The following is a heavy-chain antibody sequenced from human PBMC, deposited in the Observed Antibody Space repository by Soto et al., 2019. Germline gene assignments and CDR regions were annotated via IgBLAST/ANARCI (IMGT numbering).Heavy chain of an antibody. V-gene: IGHV3-30*18. Sequence: QVQLVESGGGVVQPGRSLRLSCAASGFTFSSYGMHWVRQAPGKGLEWVAVISYDGSNKYYADSVKGRFTISRDNSKKPLYLEMNSLGGEGKAVYYCAKDTRGGGSSWYTKSYYYYYGMDVWGQGTTVTVSS. D-gene: IGHD6-13*01. CDR3: AKDTRGGGSSWYTKSYYYYYGMDV. J-gene: IGHJ6*02. CDR1: GFTFSSYG. CDR2: ISYDGSNK.